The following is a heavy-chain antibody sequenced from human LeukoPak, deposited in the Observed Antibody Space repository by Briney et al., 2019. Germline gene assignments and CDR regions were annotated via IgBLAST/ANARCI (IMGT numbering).Heavy chain of an antibody. D-gene: IGHD4-17*01. J-gene: IGHJ4*02. CDR2: IDWDDDK. V-gene: IGHV2-70*11. CDR3: ARMDYGDYTSYYFDY. CDR1: GFSLSTSGMC. Sequence: ESGPTLVNPTQTLTLTCTFSGFSLSTSGMCVSWIRQPPGKALEWLARIDWDDDKYYSTSLKTRLTISKDTSKNQVVLTMTYMDPVDTATYYSARMDYGDYTSYYFDYWGQGTLVTVSS.